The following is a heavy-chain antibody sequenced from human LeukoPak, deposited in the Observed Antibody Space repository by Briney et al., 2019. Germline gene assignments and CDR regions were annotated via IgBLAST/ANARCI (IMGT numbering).Heavy chain of an antibody. CDR2: INSRSTYI. V-gene: IGHV3-21*01. D-gene: IGHD1-14*01. CDR3: ARDETNGFDS. CDR1: GFTFSSYM. J-gene: IGHJ5*01. Sequence: GGSLRLSCAASGFTFSSYMMNWVRQAPGGGLEWVSSINSRSTYIFYADSVMGRFTISRDNAKNSLFLQMNSLRAEDTAVYYCARDETNGFDSWGQGTLVTVSS.